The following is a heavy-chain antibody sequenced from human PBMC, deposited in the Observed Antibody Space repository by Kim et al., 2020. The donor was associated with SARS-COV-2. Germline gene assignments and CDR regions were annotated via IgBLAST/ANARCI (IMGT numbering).Heavy chain of an antibody. Sequence: GGSLRLSCAASGFTFSSYWMSWVRQAPGKGLEWVAYINRNGSDIYYVDSVKGRFTISRDNAKNSLYLQMNSLRAEDTAVYYCARGRMNTMVRGVYYFDYWGQGTLVTVSS. CDR2: INRNGSDI. CDR1: GFTFSSYW. V-gene: IGHV3-7*01. J-gene: IGHJ4*02. CDR3: ARGRMNTMVRGVYYFDY. D-gene: IGHD3-10*01.